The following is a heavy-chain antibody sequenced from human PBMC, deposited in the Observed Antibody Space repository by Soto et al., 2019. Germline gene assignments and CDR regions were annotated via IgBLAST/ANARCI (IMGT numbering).Heavy chain of an antibody. CDR1: GGSISSSTHY. CDR2: IYYSGST. J-gene: IGHJ6*02. Sequence: SETLSLTCTVSGGSISSSTHYWGWIRQPPGKGLEWIGSIYYSGSTYYNPSLKSRVTISVDTSKSQFFLKLSSVTAADTAVYYCARQVTIAVAGGDPYYGMDVWGQGSRVTVSS. V-gene: IGHV4-39*01. CDR3: ARQVTIAVAGGDPYYGMDV. D-gene: IGHD6-19*01.